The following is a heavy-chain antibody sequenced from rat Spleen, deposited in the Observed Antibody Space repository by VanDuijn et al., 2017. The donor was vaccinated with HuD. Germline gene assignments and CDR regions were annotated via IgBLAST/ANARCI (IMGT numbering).Heavy chain of an antibody. D-gene: IGHD1-11*01. CDR3: TRSYGGYTQHWFAY. V-gene: IGHV2-13*01. CDR2: IWGNGNT. Sequence: QVHLKESGPGRVQPSQTLSLTCTVSGFSLSRHGVIWVRQLPGKGLEWMGVIWGNGNTNYNSALKSRLSISRDTSKSQVFLKMNSLQTDDTAIYFCTRSYGGYTQHWFAYWGQGTLVTVSS. J-gene: IGHJ3*01. CDR1: GFSLSRHG.